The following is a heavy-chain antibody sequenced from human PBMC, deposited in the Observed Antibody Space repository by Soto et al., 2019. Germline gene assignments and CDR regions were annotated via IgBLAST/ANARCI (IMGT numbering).Heavy chain of an antibody. D-gene: IGHD6-13*01. Sequence: QVQLVESGGGVVQPGRSLRLSCAASGFTFSSYGMHWVRQAPGKGLEWVAVIWYDGSNKYYADSVKGRFTISRDNSKNTLDLQMNSLGAEDTAVYYCGREKNSSWSLLGSAFDIWGQGTMDTVSS. CDR1: GFTFSSYG. J-gene: IGHJ3*02. V-gene: IGHV3-33*01. CDR2: IWYDGSNK. CDR3: GREKNSSWSLLGSAFDI.